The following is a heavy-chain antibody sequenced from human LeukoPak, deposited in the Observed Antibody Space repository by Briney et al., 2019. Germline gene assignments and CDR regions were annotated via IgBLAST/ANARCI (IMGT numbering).Heavy chain of an antibody. CDR3: ARDGDGDYVSDY. D-gene: IGHD4-17*01. Sequence: GGSLRLSCAASGFTFSSYSMNWVRQAPGKGLEWVSSISSSSSYIYYADSVKGRFTISRDNAKNSLYLQMNSLRAEDRAVYYCARDGDGDYVSDYWGQGTLVTVSS. J-gene: IGHJ4*02. V-gene: IGHV3-21*01. CDR1: GFTFSSYS. CDR2: ISSSSSYI.